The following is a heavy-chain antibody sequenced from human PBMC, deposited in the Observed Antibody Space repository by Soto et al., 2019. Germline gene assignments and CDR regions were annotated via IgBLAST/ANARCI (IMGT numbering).Heavy chain of an antibody. CDR3: ARYPGYCSGGTCYQFDY. V-gene: IGHV3-30-3*01. J-gene: IGHJ4*02. CDR2: ISYDGNNK. CDR1: GFTFSSYS. D-gene: IGHD2-15*01. Sequence: QVQLVESGGGVVQPGRSLRLSCAASGFTFSSYSMHWVRQAPGKGLQWVAVISYDGNNKYYTDSVKGRFTISRDNSKNTVYLQMNSLRGEDTAVYYCARYPGYCSGGTCYQFDYWGQGTLVTVSS.